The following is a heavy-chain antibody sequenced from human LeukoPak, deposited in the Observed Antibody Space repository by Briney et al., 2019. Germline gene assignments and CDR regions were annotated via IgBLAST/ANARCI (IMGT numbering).Heavy chain of an antibody. CDR2: IWYDGSNK. Sequence: GGSLRLSCAASGFTLSSYGMHWVRQAPGKGLGWVAVIWYDGSNKYYADSVKGRFTISRDNSKNTLYLQMNSLRAEDTAVYSCARGSFEGYYASGSYSPFDYWGQGTLVTVSS. D-gene: IGHD3-10*01. J-gene: IGHJ4*02. CDR3: ARGSFEGYYASGSYSPFDY. CDR1: GFTLSSYG. V-gene: IGHV3-33*01.